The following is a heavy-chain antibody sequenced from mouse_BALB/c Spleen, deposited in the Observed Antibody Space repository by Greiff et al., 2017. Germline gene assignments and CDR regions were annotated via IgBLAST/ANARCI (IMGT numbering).Heavy chain of an antibody. V-gene: IGHV6-6*02. CDR1: GFTFSNYW. Sequence: EVKLEESGGGLVQPGGSMKLSCVASGFTFSNYWMNWVRQSPEKGLEWVAEIRLKSNNYATHYAESVKGRFTISRDDSKSSVYLQMNNLRAEDTGIYYCTRTGITTGYAMDYWGQGTSVTVSS. D-gene: IGHD2-4*01. CDR3: TRTGITTGYAMDY. CDR2: IRLKSNNYAT. J-gene: IGHJ4*01.